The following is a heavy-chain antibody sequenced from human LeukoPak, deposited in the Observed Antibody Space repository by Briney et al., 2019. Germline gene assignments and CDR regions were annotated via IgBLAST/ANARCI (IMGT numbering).Heavy chain of an antibody. CDR1: GGSLSDDY. D-gene: IGHD5-18*01. CDR2: INYGGST. V-gene: IGHV4-59*08. CDR3: ARRRPAPMVNLEEDVQYYMDV. Sequence: SETLSLTCSVSGGSLSDDYWSWIRQPPGKALEWIGYINYGGSTNYNPPLKSRVTMSVDTSKNQFSLNLSSVSAADTAVYYCARRRPAPMVNLEEDVQYYMDVWGSGTTVTVSS. J-gene: IGHJ6*03.